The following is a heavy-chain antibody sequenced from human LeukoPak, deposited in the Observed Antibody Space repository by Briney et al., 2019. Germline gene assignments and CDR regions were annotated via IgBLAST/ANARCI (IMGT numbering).Heavy chain of an antibody. J-gene: IGHJ4*02. Sequence: PSETLSLTCTVSGGSISSSSYYWGWIRQPPGKGLEWIGSIYYSGSTYYNPSLKSRVTISVDTSKNQFSLKLSSVTAADTAVYYCARRDLAGTGYFDYWGQGTLVTVSS. V-gene: IGHV4-39*01. D-gene: IGHD1-1*01. CDR3: ARRDLAGTGYFDY. CDR2: IYYSGST. CDR1: GGSISSSSYY.